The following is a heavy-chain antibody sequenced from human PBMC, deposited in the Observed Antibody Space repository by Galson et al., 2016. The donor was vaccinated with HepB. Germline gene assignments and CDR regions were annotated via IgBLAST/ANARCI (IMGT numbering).Heavy chain of an antibody. D-gene: IGHD3-3*01. V-gene: IGHV3-23*01. Sequence: SLRLSCAASGFTFSSHVMSWVRQAPGKGLEWVSAMSGSADRTSYAVSVEGRFTISRDNSRNTLYLEMHSLRAEDTALYYCAKNDFWSGYPPCFYYGMDVWGQGTPVTVSS. J-gene: IGHJ6*02. CDR1: GFTFSSHV. CDR3: AKNDFWSGYPPCFYYGMDV. CDR2: MSGSADRT.